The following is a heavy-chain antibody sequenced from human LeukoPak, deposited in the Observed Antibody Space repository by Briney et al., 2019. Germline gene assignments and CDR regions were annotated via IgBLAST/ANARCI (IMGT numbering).Heavy chain of an antibody. CDR3: ARKGGLLDY. CDR1: GGSIRYYY. Sequence: SETLSLTCTVSGGSIRYYYWSWIRQSPGKGLEWIGYIYYNGTTNYNPSLKSRVTISIDMSKNQFSLKMSSVTAADTAVYYCARKGGLLDYWGQGRLVTVSS. J-gene: IGHJ4*02. CDR2: IYYNGTT. D-gene: IGHD2-15*01. V-gene: IGHV4-59*01.